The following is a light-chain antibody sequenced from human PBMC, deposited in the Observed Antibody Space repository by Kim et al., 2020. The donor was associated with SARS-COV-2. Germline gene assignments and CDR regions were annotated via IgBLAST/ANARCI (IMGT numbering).Light chain of an antibody. CDR2: EVI. V-gene: IGLV2-23*02. CDR3: CSYAGSSTWV. J-gene: IGLJ3*02. CDR1: SSDVGGYNL. Sequence: GQSITISCTGTSSDVGGYNLVSWYQQHPGKAPELMIYEVIKRPSGVSDRFSGSKSGNTASLTISGLQAEDEADYYCCSYAGSSTWVFGGGTQLTVL.